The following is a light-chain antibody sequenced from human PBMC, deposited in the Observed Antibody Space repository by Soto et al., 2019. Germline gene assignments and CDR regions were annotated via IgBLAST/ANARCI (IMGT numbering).Light chain of an antibody. CDR3: QQYNSAPRA. CDR1: QGISNY. J-gene: IGKJ1*01. Sequence: DIQMTQSPSSLSASLGDRVTITCRASQGISNYLAWYQQKPGKVPKLLIYAASTLQSGIPSWFSGSGSGTDFILTISSLQPEDVATYYYQQYNSAPRAFGQGTKVEIK. CDR2: AAS. V-gene: IGKV1-27*01.